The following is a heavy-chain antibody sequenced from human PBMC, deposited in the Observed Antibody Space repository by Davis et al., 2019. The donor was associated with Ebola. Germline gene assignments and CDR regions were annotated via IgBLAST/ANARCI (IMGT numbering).Heavy chain of an antibody. CDR1: GFTVSSNY. CDR3: ARAMVRGVDY. V-gene: IGHV3-66*01. Sequence: GESLKISCAASGFTVSSNYMSWVRQAPGKGLEWVPVIYSGGSTYYADSVKGRFTISRDNSKNTLYLQMNSLRAEDTAVYYCARAMVRGVDYWGQGTLVTVSS. CDR2: IYSGGST. J-gene: IGHJ4*02. D-gene: IGHD3-10*01.